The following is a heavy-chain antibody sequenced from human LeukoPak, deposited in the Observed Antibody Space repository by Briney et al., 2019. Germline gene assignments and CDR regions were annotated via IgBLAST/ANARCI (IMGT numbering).Heavy chain of an antibody. V-gene: IGHV4-59*01. CDR3: ARHAWVCMMVVVIRDYFDY. D-gene: IGHD3-22*01. CDR1: GGSISSYY. Sequence: SETLSLTCTVSGGSISSYYWSWIRQPPGKGLEWIGYIYYSGSTNYNPSLKSRVTISVDTSKNQFSLKLSSVTAADTAVYYCARHAWVCMMVVVIRDYFDYWGQGTLVTVSS. J-gene: IGHJ4*02. CDR2: IYYSGST.